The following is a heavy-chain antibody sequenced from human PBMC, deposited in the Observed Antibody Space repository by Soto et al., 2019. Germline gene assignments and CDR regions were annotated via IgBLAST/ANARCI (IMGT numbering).Heavy chain of an antibody. V-gene: IGHV3-30*18. CDR1: GFTFSSYG. J-gene: IGHJ4*02. CDR3: AKDGAGPHPRGWYVDY. CDR2: ISYDGSNK. Sequence: QVQLVESGGGVVQPGRSLRLSCAASGFTFSSYGMHWVRQAPGKGLEWVAVISYDGSNKYYADSVKGRFTISRDNSKNTLYLQMNSLRAEDTAVYYCAKDGAGPHPRGWYVDYWGQGTLVTVSS. D-gene: IGHD6-19*01.